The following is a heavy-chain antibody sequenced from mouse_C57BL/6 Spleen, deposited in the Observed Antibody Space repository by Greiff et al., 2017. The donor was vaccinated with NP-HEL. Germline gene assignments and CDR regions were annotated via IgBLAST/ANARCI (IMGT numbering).Heavy chain of an antibody. V-gene: IGHV1-54*01. J-gene: IGHJ3*01. CDR3: ARGGKNRAWFAY. CDR1: GYAFTNYL. Sequence: QVQLKESGAELVRPGTSVKVSCKASGYAFTNYLIEWVKQRPGQGLEWIGVINPGSGGTNYNEKFKGKATLTADKSSSTAYMQLSSLTSEESAVYFCARGGKNRAWFAYWGQGTLVTVSA. CDR2: INPGSGGT.